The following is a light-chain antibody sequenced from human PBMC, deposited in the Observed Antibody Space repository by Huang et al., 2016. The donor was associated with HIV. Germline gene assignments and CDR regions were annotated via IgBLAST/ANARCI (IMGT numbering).Light chain of an antibody. J-gene: IGKJ1*01. V-gene: IGKV3-20*01. CDR2: GSS. CDR3: QQYSSSPWT. CDR1: HNVSNNY. Sequence: EIVLTQSPGTLSLSPGERSTLSCRASHNVSNNYLAWYQMRSGQAPKLLIYGSSGRATGIPVRFSGSGSGTDFILTINRLEPEDFVLYYCQQYSSSPWTFGQGTKLEIK.